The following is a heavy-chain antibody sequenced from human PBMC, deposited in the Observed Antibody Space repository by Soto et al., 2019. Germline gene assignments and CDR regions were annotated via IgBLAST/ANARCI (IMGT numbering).Heavy chain of an antibody. D-gene: IGHD6-6*01. CDR1: GFTFSSYA. V-gene: IGHV3-23*01. Sequence: PGGSLRLSCTASGFTFSSYAMSWVRQAPGKGLEWVSAISGSGGSTYYADSVKGRFTISRDNSKNTLYLQMNSLRAEDTAVYYCAKDRKQLVGYYYYGMDVWGQGTTVTVSS. CDR2: ISGSGGST. CDR3: AKDRKQLVGYYYYGMDV. J-gene: IGHJ6*02.